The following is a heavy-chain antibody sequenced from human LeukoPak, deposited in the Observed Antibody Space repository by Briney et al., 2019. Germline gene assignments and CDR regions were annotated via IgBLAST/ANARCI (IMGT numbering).Heavy chain of an antibody. CDR1: GSSITSVSHY. V-gene: IGHV4-39*01. J-gene: IGHJ4*02. D-gene: IGHD3-16*01. CDR3: ARRWGNIVGVTYEY. CDR2: IYYTGST. Sequence: PETLSLTCTISGSSITSVSHYWGWIRQPPGKGLEWIADIYYTGSTYYSPSLRSRVTMSVHTSENQFSLRLNSVTAVDTAVYYCARRWGNIVGVTYEYWGQGTLVTVSS.